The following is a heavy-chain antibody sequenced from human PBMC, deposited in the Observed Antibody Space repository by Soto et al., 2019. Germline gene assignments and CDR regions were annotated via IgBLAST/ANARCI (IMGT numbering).Heavy chain of an antibody. Sequence: SETLSLTCTVSGGSISSGGYYWSWIRQHPGKGLEWIGYIYYSGSTYYNPSLKSRVTISVDTSKNQFSLKLSSVTAADTAVYYCARAEYGDSRRSFDPWGQGALVTVS. D-gene: IGHD4-17*01. V-gene: IGHV4-31*03. CDR1: GGSISSGGYY. J-gene: IGHJ5*02. CDR2: IYYSGST. CDR3: ARAEYGDSRRSFDP.